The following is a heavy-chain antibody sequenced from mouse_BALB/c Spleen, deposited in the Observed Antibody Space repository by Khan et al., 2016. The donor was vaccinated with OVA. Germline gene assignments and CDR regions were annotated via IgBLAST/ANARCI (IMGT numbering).Heavy chain of an antibody. D-gene: IGHD1-1*01. CDR1: GYSITSNYA. CDR3: ARGNYYGYAMDY. CDR2: ISYSGST. V-gene: IGHV3-2*02. Sequence: EVQLQESGPGLVKPSQSLSLTCTVTGYSITSNYAWNWIRQLPGNKLEWMGYISYSGSTSYNPSLQSRISINRDTSKKQFFLQLNSVTTEDAATYYCARGNYYGYAMDYWGQGTSVTVAS. J-gene: IGHJ4*01.